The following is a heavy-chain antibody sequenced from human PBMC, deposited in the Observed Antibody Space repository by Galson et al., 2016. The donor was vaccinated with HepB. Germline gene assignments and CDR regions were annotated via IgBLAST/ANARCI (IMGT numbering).Heavy chain of an antibody. Sequence: SLRLSCAASGFSLGRYWMSWVRQAPGKGLEWVANIKQDGRDKYYVDSVKGRFTISRDNAKNSLYLQLDSLRADDTAVYHCARKIEILGPYFFDLWGLGVLVTVSS. J-gene: IGHJ4*02. CDR3: ARKIEILGPYFFDL. CDR2: IKQDGRDK. D-gene: IGHD2/OR15-2a*01. CDR1: GFSLGRYW. V-gene: IGHV3-7*03.